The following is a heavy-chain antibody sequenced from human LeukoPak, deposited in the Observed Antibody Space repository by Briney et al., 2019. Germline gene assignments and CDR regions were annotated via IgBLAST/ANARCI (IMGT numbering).Heavy chain of an antibody. CDR3: ARPSRPYRSSEYFQH. CDR1: GFTFSSFW. V-gene: IGHV3-48*04. J-gene: IGHJ1*01. Sequence: GGSLRLSCAASGFTFSSFWMNWVRQVPGKGLEWISYISSSGSTIYFADSVKGRFTISRDNAKNSLYLQMNSLRAEDTAVYYCARPSRPYRSSEYFQHWGQGTLVIVSS. D-gene: IGHD6-13*01. CDR2: ISSSGSTI.